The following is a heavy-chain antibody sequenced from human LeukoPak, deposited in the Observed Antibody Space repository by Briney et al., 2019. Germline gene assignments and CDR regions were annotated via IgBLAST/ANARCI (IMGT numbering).Heavy chain of an antibody. CDR3: AKDIDSSGSYYFDS. Sequence: GGSLRLSCAASGFTFSSYSMNWVRQAPGKGLEWVSAISGSGGSTYYADSVKGRFTISRDNSKNTLYLQMNSLRAEDTAVYYCAKDIDSSGSYYFDSWGQGTLVTVSS. D-gene: IGHD1-26*01. CDR2: ISGSGGST. J-gene: IGHJ4*02. V-gene: IGHV3-23*01. CDR1: GFTFSSYS.